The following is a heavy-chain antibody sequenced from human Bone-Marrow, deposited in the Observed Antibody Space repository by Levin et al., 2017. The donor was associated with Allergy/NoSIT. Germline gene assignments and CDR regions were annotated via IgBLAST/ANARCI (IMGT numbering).Heavy chain of an antibody. Sequence: AASVKVSCKASGYTFTNYGISWVRQAPGQGLEWMGWISTYQDYIKYAENFQGRVTLTTDTSTSTAYMELRSLRSDDTAVYYCARDFLRIVGATPVGFDPWGQGTLVTVSS. CDR3: ARDFLRIVGATPVGFDP. CDR1: GYTFTNYG. D-gene: IGHD1-26*01. J-gene: IGHJ5*02. V-gene: IGHV1-18*01. CDR2: ISTYQDYI.